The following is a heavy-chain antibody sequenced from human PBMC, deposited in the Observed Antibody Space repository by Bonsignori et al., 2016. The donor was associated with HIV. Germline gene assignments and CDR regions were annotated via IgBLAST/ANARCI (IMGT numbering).Heavy chain of an antibody. V-gene: IGHV3-30*02. D-gene: IGHD3-22*01. CDR3: VKHQGNYYEHFDL. CDR2: IQSNGRDK. J-gene: IGHJ4*02. Sequence: VRQMPGKGLEWLTFIQSNGRDKYYEESVKGRFTVSRDNFKNTVSLQMNSLRAEDTAVYYCVKHQGNYYEHFDLWGQGTQVTISS.